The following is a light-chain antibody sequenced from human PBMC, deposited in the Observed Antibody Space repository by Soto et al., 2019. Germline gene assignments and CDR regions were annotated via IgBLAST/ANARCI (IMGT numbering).Light chain of an antibody. V-gene: IGLV1-40*01. Sequence: QSVLTQPPSVSGAPGQRVTISCTGSSSNIGAGYDVHWYQQLPGTAPKLLIYGNSNRPSGVPDRFSGSKSGTSASLAITGLQAEDEADHHCQSYDSSLSGSVFGGGTKLTVL. CDR2: GNS. J-gene: IGLJ3*02. CDR1: SSNIGAGYD. CDR3: QSYDSSLSGSV.